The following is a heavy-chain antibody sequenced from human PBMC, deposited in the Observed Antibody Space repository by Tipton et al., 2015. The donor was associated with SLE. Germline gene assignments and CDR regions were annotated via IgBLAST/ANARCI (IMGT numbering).Heavy chain of an antibody. CDR2: ISSSGSTI. J-gene: IGHJ4*02. Sequence: SLRLSCAASGFTFSSYEMNWVRQAPGKGLEWVSYISSSGSTIYYVDSVKGRFTISRDNAKNSLYLQMNSLRAEDTAVYYCAGSGIAAAVGYWGQGTLVTVSS. D-gene: IGHD6-13*01. CDR3: AGSGIAAAVGY. V-gene: IGHV3-48*03. CDR1: GFTFSSYE.